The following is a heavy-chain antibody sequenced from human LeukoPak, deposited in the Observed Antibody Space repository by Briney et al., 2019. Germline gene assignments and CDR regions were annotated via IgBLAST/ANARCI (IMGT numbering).Heavy chain of an antibody. J-gene: IGHJ4*02. V-gene: IGHV4-30-4*01. D-gene: IGHD4-17*01. CDR1: GGSISSGDYY. CDR2: IYNSGST. Sequence: SETLFLTCTVSGGSISSGDYYWSWIRQPPGKGLEWIGYIYNSGSTYYNPSLKSRVTISVDTSKNQFSLKLSSVTAADTAVYYCAGDTVTPVDYWGQGTLVTVSS. CDR3: AGDTVTPVDY.